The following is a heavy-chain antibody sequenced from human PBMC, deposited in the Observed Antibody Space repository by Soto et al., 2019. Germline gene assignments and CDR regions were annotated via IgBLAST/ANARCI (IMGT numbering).Heavy chain of an antibody. Sequence: SETLSLTCIVSGDSVSSGGYYWSWIRQHPGKGLEWIGYIYSNGFTYYNPSLESRVTISLDTSKNQFSLKLTSVTAADTAVYFCARVIGGGWDHPGAFDIWGQGTMVTVSS. CDR1: GDSVSSGGYY. D-gene: IGHD3-16*01. J-gene: IGHJ3*02. CDR3: ARVIGGGWDHPGAFDI. CDR2: IYSNGFT. V-gene: IGHV4-31*03.